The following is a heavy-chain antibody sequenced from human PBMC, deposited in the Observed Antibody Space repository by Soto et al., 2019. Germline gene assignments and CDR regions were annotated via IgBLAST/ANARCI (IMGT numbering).Heavy chain of an antibody. Sequence: PGGSLRLSCAASGFAFSNYAIHWVRQTPGKGLEWVAVISSDGNKKYYADSVRGRFTISGDNSKNTLYVQMNSLTPEDTGVYYCARAPRRSGLNSGYYGLDVWGQGTTVTVSS. CDR2: ISSDGNKK. CDR3: ARAPRRSGLNSGYYGLDV. D-gene: IGHD3-3*01. CDR1: GFAFSNYA. V-gene: IGHV3-30*01. J-gene: IGHJ6*02.